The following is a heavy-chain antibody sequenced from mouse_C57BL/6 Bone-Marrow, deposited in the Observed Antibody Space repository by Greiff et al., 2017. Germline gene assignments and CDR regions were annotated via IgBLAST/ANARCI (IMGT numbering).Heavy chain of an antibody. D-gene: IGHD3-1*01. Sequence: VQLQQSGAELVKPGASVKMSCKASGYTFTSYWITWVKQRPGQGLEWIGDIYPGSGSTNYNEKFKSKATLTVDTSSSTAYMQLSSLTSEDSAVYYCARVGAPGAWFAYWGQGTLVTVSA. CDR2: IYPGSGST. CDR3: ARVGAPGAWFAY. V-gene: IGHV1-55*01. CDR1: GYTFTSYW. J-gene: IGHJ3*01.